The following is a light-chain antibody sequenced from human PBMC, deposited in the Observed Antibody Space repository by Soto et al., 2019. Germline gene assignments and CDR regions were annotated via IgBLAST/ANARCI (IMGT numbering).Light chain of an antibody. CDR1: QSVSSNY. CDR3: QQYGGSPLT. J-gene: IGKJ4*01. V-gene: IGKV3-20*01. CDR2: GAS. Sequence: IVLTQSPGTLSLSPGERATLSYRASQSVSSNYLAWYQQTPGQAPRLLIYGASSRATGVPDRFSGGGSGTAFTLTISRLEPEDFVVYYCQQYGGSPLTFGGGTKVDIK.